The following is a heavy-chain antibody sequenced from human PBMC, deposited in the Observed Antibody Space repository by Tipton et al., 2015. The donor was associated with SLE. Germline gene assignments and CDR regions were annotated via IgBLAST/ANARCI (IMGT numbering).Heavy chain of an antibody. V-gene: IGHV3-7*01. D-gene: IGHD3-10*01. CDR2: IKQDGSEK. Sequence: LSLTCTVSGDSISSGVYYWSWIRQRPGKGLEWVANIKQDGSEKYYVDSVKGRFTISRDNAKNSLYLQMNSLRAEDTAVYYCARGWFREKWFDPWGQGTLVTVSS. CDR1: GDSISSGVYY. CDR3: ARGWFREKWFDP. J-gene: IGHJ5*02.